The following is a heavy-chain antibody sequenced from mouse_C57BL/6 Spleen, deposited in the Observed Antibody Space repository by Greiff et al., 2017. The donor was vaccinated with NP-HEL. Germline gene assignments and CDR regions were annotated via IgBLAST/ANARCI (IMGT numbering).Heavy chain of an antibody. V-gene: IGHV3-6*01. CDR2: ISYDGSN. D-gene: IGHD1-1*01. Sequence: EVKLEESGPGLVKPSQSLSLTCSVTGYSITSGYYWNWIRQFPGNKLEWMGYISYDGSNNYNPSLKNRISITRDTSKNQFFLKLNSVTTEDTATYYCAREGYYGNLAWFAYWGQGTLVTVSA. J-gene: IGHJ3*01. CDR1: GYSITSGYY. CDR3: AREGYYGNLAWFAY.